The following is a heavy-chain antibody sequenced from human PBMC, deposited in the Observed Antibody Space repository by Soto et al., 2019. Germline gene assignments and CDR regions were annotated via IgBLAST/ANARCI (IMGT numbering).Heavy chain of an antibody. D-gene: IGHD1-26*01. CDR1: GFTFSSYG. J-gene: IGHJ4*02. V-gene: IGHV3-30*18. CDR3: AKDRGWELLKYYLDY. Sequence: QVQLVDSGGGVVQPGRSLRLSCAASGFTFSSYGMHWVRQAPGKGLEWVALISHDGSIKYYADSVKGRFTISRDTSXXTLYLQMSSLRAEDTAVYYCAKDRGWELLKYYLDYWGQGTLVTVSS. CDR2: ISHDGSIK.